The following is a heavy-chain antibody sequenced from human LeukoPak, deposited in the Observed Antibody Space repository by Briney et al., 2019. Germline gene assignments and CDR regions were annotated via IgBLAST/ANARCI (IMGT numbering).Heavy chain of an antibody. CDR1: GFTFGSYW. CDR2: IKQDGSEK. D-gene: IGHD6-19*01. J-gene: IGHJ4*02. Sequence: GGSLRLSCAASGFTFGSYWMSWVRQAPGKGLEWVANIKQDGSEKYYVDSVKGRFTISRDNAKNSLYLQMNSLRAEDTAVYYCARGIAVAVNDYWGQGTLVTVSS. CDR3: ARGIAVAVNDY. V-gene: IGHV3-7*04.